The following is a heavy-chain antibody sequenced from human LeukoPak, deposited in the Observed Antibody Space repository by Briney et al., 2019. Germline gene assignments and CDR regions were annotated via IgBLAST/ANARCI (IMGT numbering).Heavy chain of an antibody. Sequence: PSETLSLTCTVSGGSISSSSYYWGWIRQPPGKGLEWIGRIYYSGSAYHNPSLKSRVTISVDTSKNQFSLKLSSVTAADTAVYYCARQKVATTYDYWGQGTLVTVSS. D-gene: IGHD5-12*01. CDR1: GGSISSSSYY. J-gene: IGHJ4*02. CDR2: IYYSGSA. CDR3: ARQKVATTYDY. V-gene: IGHV4-39*01.